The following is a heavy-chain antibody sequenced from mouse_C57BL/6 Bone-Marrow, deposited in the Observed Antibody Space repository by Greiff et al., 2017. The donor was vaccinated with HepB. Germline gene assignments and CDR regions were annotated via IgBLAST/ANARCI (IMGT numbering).Heavy chain of an antibody. CDR2: IDPSDSYT. J-gene: IGHJ3*01. V-gene: IGHV1-50*01. Sequence: QVQLQQPGAELVKPGASVKLSCKASGYTFTSYWMQWVKQRPGQGLEWIGEIDPSDSYTNYNQKFKGKATLTVDTSSSTAYMQLSSLTSEDSAVYYCAREGAYVLFAYWGQGTLVTVSA. D-gene: IGHD6-5*01. CDR3: AREGAYVLFAY. CDR1: GYTFTSYW.